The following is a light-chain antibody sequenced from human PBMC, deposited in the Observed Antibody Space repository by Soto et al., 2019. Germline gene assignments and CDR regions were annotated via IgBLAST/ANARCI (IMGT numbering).Light chain of an antibody. CDR3: SSYAGTYTYV. CDR2: DVT. Sequence: QSALTQPRSVSGSPGQSVTISCTGTSSDVGLYDYVSWYQQHPGKAPKLIISDVTKRPSGVPDRFSGSKSGNTAFLTISGLQSEDDADYYCSSYAGTYTYVFGSGTKLTV. CDR1: SSDVGLYDY. V-gene: IGLV2-11*01. J-gene: IGLJ1*01.